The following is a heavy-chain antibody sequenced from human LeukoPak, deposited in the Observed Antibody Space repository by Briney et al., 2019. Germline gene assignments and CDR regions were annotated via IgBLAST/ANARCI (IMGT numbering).Heavy chain of an antibody. CDR3: ARGQKVRGVIRWFDS. CDR1: GGSFSGYY. CDR2: LIHSGST. J-gene: IGHJ5*01. Sequence: SETLSLTCAVYGGSFSGYYRSWIRQPPGKGLEWIGELIHSGSTNYNPSLKSRVTISVDTSKNQFSLKLSSVTAADTAVYYCARGQKVRGVIRWFDSWGQGTLVTVSS. V-gene: IGHV4-34*01. D-gene: IGHD3-10*01.